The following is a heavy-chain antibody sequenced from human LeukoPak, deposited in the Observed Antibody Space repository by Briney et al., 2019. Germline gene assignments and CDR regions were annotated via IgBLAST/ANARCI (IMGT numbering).Heavy chain of an antibody. CDR1: GGTFSSYA. CDR2: IIPIFGTA. V-gene: IGHV1-69*01. D-gene: IGHD6-13*01. CDR3: ARGGDSSSWYLGLLGYYYGMDV. Sequence: ASVKVSCKASGGTFSSYAISWVRQAPGQGLEWMGGIIPIFGTANYAQKFQGRVTITADESTSTAYMELSSLRSEDTAMYYCARGGDSSSWYLGLLGYYYGMDVWGKGTTVTVSS. J-gene: IGHJ6*04.